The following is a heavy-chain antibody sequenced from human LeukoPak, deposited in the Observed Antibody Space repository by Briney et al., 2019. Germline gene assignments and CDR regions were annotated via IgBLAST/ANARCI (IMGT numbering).Heavy chain of an antibody. V-gene: IGHV4-34*01. CDR1: GGSFSGYY. Sequence: PSETLSLTCTVSGGSFSGYYWSWIRQPPGKGLEWIGEINHSGSTNYNPSLKSRVTISVDTSKDQFSLKLSSVTAADTAVYYCARRDILTGYYPDYWGQGTLVTVSS. D-gene: IGHD3-9*01. J-gene: IGHJ4*02. CDR2: INHSGST. CDR3: ARRDILTGYYPDY.